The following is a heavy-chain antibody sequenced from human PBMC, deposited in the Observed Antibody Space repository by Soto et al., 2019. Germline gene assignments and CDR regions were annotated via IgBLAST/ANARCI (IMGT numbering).Heavy chain of an antibody. D-gene: IGHD4-4*01. Sequence: KPSETLSLTCAVYGGSFSGYYWSWIRQPPGKGLEWIGEINHSGSTNYNPSLKSRVTISVDTSKNQFSLKLSSVTAADTAVYYCALTDYSNSGPPPDYYGMDVWGQGTTVTVSS. CDR1: GGSFSGYY. V-gene: IGHV4-34*01. CDR3: ALTDYSNSGPPPDYYGMDV. CDR2: INHSGST. J-gene: IGHJ6*02.